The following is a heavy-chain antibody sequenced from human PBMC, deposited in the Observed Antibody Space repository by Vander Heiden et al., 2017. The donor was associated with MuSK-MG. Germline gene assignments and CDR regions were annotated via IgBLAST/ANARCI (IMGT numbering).Heavy chain of an antibody. J-gene: IGHJ5*02. D-gene: IGHD6-13*01. CDR3: ARRKQQLVRGHDWLDP. V-gene: IGHV4-59*08. CDR1: RGPLSGYY. CDR2: IYYSGST. Sequence: QVQLQDPGPRLVTPPEPPSLTCTASRGPLSGYYWSWIRQPPGKGLEWIGYIYYSGSTNYNPSLKSRVTISVDTSKNQFSLKLSSVTAADTAVYYCARRKQQLVRGHDWLDPWGQGTLVTVSS.